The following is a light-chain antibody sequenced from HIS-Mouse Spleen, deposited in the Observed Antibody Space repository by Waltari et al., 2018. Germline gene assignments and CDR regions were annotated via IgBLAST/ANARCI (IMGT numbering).Light chain of an antibody. V-gene: IGKV1-5*03. J-gene: IGKJ3*01. CDR2: KAX. CDR3: QXYNSYPXT. Sequence: DIQMTQSPSTLSXXXGXXVTITCRASQSISSWLAWXQQKPGKAPKLRIYKAXSLESGVPSRFSGSGXXTXXTLTISSLQPDDFATXYCQXYNSYPXTFGPGTKVDIK. CDR1: QSISSW.